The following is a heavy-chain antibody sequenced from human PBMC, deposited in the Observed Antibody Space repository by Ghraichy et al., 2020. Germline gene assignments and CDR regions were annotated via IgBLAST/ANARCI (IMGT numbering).Heavy chain of an antibody. CDR3: ARTFGRPGYSYASDAFDI. J-gene: IGHJ3*02. CDR2: IDWDDDK. Sequence: TLSLTCTFSGFSLSTSGMRVSWIRQPPGKALEWLARIDWDDDKFYSTSLKTRLTISKDTSKNQVVLTMTNMDPVDTATYYCARTFGRPGYSYASDAFDIWGQGTMVTVSS. D-gene: IGHD5-18*01. V-gene: IGHV2-70*04. CDR1: GFSLSTSGMR.